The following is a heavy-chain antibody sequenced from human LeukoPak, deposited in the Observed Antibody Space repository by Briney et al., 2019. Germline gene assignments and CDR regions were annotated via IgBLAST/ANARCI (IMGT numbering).Heavy chain of an antibody. CDR1: GYTFTSYG. CDR2: INPNSGGT. J-gene: IGHJ4*02. V-gene: IGHV1-2*04. Sequence: ASVKVSCKASGYTFTSYGISWVRQAPGQGLEWMGWINPNSGGTNYAQKFQGWVTMTRDTSISTAYMELSRLRSDDTAVYYCARDQSLGGDHFDYWGQGTLVTVSS. CDR3: ARDQSLGGDHFDY. D-gene: IGHD2-21*02.